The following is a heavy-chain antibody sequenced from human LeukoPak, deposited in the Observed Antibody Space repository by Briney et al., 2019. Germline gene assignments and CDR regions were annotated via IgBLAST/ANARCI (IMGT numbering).Heavy chain of an antibody. CDR2: IYPDDSDT. Sequence: GESLKISCKGSGYRFTSYWIGWVRQMPGKGLEWMGLIYPDDSDTRYSPSFQGQVTISADKSISTAYLQWSSLKASDTAMYYCARPAGPADSTCWFDPWGQGTLVTVSS. V-gene: IGHV5-51*01. J-gene: IGHJ5*02. CDR1: GYRFTSYW. CDR3: ARPAGPADSTCWFDP.